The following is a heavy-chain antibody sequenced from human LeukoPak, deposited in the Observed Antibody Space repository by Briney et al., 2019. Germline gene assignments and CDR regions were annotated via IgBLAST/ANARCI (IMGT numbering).Heavy chain of an antibody. Sequence: ASVKVSCKASGYTFTNYHMHWVRQAPGQGLEWMGWINPNSGGTNYAQKFQGRVTMTRDTSISTAYMELSRLRSDDTAVYYCARDGSSWSPAPYYFDYWGQGTLVTVSS. D-gene: IGHD6-6*01. J-gene: IGHJ4*02. CDR3: ARDGSSWSPAPYYFDY. V-gene: IGHV1-2*02. CDR2: INPNSGGT. CDR1: GYTFTNYH.